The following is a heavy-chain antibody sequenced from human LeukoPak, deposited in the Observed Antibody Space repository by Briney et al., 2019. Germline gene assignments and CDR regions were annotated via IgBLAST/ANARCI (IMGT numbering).Heavy chain of an antibody. CDR2: MNPDNGDT. J-gene: IGHJ4*02. D-gene: IGHD3-22*01. CDR3: ARGLGTYDSSELTWPMISF. CDR1: GYTFISYE. Sequence: ASVKVSCKASGYTFISYEINWVRQATGQGLERMGWMNPDNGDTAYAQKFQGRITMTRSTSISTAYLELSGLRSEDTAVYYCARGLGTYDSSELTWPMISFWGQGTLVTVSS. V-gene: IGHV1-8*01.